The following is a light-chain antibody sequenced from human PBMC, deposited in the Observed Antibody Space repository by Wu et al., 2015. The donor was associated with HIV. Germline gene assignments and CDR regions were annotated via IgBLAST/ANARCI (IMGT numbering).Light chain of an antibody. V-gene: IGKV3-15*01. CDR3: QKYNTAPWT. J-gene: IGKJ1*01. CDR1: QSVSND. CDR2: GAS. Sequence: DTVMTQSPATLSVSPGERATLSCRASQSVSNDLAWYQEKPGQAPRLLIYGASTRATGIPARFSGSGSGTEFTLTISSLQPEDVATYYCQKYNTAPWTFGQGTKVEMK.